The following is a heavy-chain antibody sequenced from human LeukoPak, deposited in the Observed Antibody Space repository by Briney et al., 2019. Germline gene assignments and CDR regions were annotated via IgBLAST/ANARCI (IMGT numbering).Heavy chain of an antibody. Sequence: GGSLRLSCAASGFTFNNYGMNWVRRAPGKGLEWVAFIRYDGSNKYYADSVKGRFTISRDNSKNTLYLQMNSLRAEDTALYYWAKGFIIFGVVIMRGYYFVYWGQGTLVTVSS. CDR2: IRYDGSNK. J-gene: IGHJ4*02. V-gene: IGHV3-30*02. CDR3: AKGFIIFGVVIMRGYYFVY. CDR1: GFTFNNYG. D-gene: IGHD3-3*02.